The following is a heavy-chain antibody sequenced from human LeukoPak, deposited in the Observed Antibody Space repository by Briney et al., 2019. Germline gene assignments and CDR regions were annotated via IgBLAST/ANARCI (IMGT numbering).Heavy chain of an antibody. CDR1: GYTFTSYY. J-gene: IGHJ4*02. CDR2: INPSGGST. D-gene: IGHD3-10*01. CDR3: ARGITTMVRGVPRANTLDC. Sequence: ASVNVSCKASGYTFTSYYMHWVRQAPGQGLEWMGIINPSGGSTSYAQKFQGRVTMTRDTSTSTVYMELSSLRSEDTAVYYCARGITTMVRGVPRANTLDCWGQGTLVTVSS. V-gene: IGHV1-46*01.